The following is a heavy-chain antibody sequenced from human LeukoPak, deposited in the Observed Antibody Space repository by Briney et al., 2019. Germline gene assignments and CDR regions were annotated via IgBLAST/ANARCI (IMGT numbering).Heavy chain of an antibody. CDR2: INHSGST. D-gene: IGHD3-22*01. J-gene: IGHJ5*02. CDR1: GGSFSGYY. CDR3: AAPGYSSGYYYR. Sequence: SETLSLTCAVYGGSFSGYYWSWIRQPPGKGLEWIGEINHSGSTNYNPSLKSRVTMSVDTSKNQFSLKLSSVTAADTAVYYCAAPGYSSGYYYRWGQGTLVTVSS. V-gene: IGHV4-34*01.